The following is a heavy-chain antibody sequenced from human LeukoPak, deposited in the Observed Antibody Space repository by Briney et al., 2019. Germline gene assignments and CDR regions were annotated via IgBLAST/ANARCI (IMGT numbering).Heavy chain of an antibody. CDR1: GYSISSGYY. D-gene: IGHD6-13*01. J-gene: IGHJ6*03. CDR3: ARSRIAAAGKYYYYMDV. CDR2: IYYSGST. V-gene: IGHV4-61*01. Sequence: SETLSLTCTVSGYSISSGYYWSWIRQPPGKGLEWIGYIYYSGSTNYNSSLKSRVTISVDTSKNQFSLKLSSVTAADTAVYYCARSRIAAAGKYYYYMDVWGKGTTVTVSS.